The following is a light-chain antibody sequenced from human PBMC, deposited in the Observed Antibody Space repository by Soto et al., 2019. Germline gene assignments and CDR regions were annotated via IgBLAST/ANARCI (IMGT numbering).Light chain of an antibody. Sequence: QSALTQPPSASGSPGQSVTISCTGTSSDGGGYNYVSWYQQHPGKVPKLMIYEVSKRPSGVPDRFSGSKSGNTASLTVSGLQAEDEADYYCSSYAGSNNFDVFGTGTKLTVL. V-gene: IGLV2-8*01. CDR1: SSDGGGYNY. CDR3: SSYAGSNNFDV. CDR2: EVS. J-gene: IGLJ1*01.